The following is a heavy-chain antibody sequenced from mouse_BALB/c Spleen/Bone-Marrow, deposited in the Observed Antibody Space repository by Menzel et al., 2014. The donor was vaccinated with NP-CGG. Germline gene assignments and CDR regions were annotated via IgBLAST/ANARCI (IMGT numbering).Heavy chain of an antibody. CDR2: IRSKSNNFPT. J-gene: IGHJ1*01. CDR3: VTSTYFDV. Sequence: VQLKESGGRLVQPKGSLKLSCAASGFTFXTYAMNRVRQAPGKGLGWVARIRSKSNNFPTYYADSVKDRFTISRDDSQSMLYLQMNNLKTEDTAMYYCVTSTYFDVWGAGTTVTVSS. V-gene: IGHV10-1*02. D-gene: IGHD6-1*01. CDR1: GFTFXTYA.